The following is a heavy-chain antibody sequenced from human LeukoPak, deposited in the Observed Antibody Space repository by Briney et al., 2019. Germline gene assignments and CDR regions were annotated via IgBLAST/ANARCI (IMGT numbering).Heavy chain of an antibody. V-gene: IGHV3-48*02. D-gene: IGHD4-17*01. Sequence: PGGSLRLSCAASGFTFSSYAMSWVRQAPGKGLEWISYIDSDTYGNTMYYPHTVKGRFTISRDNAKNSLYLQMDSLRDEDTAVYYCARDRDYAFDYWGQGTLVTVSS. CDR2: IDSDTYGNTM. CDR1: GFTFSSYA. CDR3: ARDRDYAFDY. J-gene: IGHJ4*02.